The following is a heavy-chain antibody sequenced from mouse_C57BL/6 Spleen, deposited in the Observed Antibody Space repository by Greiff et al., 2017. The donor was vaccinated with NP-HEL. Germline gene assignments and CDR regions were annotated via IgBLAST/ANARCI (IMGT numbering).Heavy chain of an antibody. V-gene: IGHV5-16*01. CDR3: ARAGYYGYYFDY. CDR2: INYDGSST. CDR1: GFTFSDYY. Sequence: EVKLMESEGGLVQPGSSMKLSCTASGFTFSDYYMAWVRQVPEKGLEWVANINYDGSSTYYLDSLKSRFIISRDNAKNILYLQMSSLKSEDTATYYCARAGYYGYYFDYWGQGTTLTVSS. J-gene: IGHJ2*01. D-gene: IGHD1-2*01.